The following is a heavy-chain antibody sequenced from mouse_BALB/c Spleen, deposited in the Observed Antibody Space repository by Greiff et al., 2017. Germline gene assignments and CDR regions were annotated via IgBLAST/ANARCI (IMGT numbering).Heavy chain of an antibody. CDR3: ARMITTVVARGY. CDR1: GYTFTSYW. J-gene: IGHJ2*01. V-gene: IGHV1-7*01. D-gene: IGHD1-1*01. Sequence: QVQLQQSGAELAKPGASVKMSCKASGYTFTSYWMHWVKQRPGQGLEWIGYINPSTGYTEYNQKFKDKATLTADKSSSTAYMQLSSLTSEDSAVYYCARMITTVVARGYWGQGTTLTVSS. CDR2: INPSTGYT.